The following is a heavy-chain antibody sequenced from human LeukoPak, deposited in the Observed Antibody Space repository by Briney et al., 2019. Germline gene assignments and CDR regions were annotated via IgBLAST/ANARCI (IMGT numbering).Heavy chain of an antibody. J-gene: IGHJ5*02. CDR1: SYSISSGYY. V-gene: IGHV4-38-2*02. CDR2: IYHSGST. Sequence: SETLSLTCTVSSYSISSGYYWGWIRQPPGKRLEWIGSIYHSGSTYYNPSLKSRVTISVDTSKNQFSLKLSSVTAADTAVYYCARLSGSYSVWFDPWGQGTLVTVSS. D-gene: IGHD1-26*01. CDR3: ARLSGSYSVWFDP.